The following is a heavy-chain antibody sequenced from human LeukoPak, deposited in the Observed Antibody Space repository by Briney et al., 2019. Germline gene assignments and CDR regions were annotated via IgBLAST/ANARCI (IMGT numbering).Heavy chain of an antibody. CDR1: GYTFTGYY. V-gene: IGHV1-2*02. CDR3: ASPGEKDYYFDY. Sequence: VASVKVSCKASGYTFTGYYMHWVRQAPGQGLEWMGWINPNSGGTNYAQKFQGRVTMTRDTSTSTVYMELSSLRSEDTAVYYCASPGEKDYYFDYWGQGTLVTVSS. D-gene: IGHD3-16*01. J-gene: IGHJ4*02. CDR2: INPNSGGT.